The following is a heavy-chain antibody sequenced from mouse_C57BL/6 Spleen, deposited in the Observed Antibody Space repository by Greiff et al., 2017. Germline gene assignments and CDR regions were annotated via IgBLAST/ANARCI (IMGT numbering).Heavy chain of an antibody. Sequence: DVMLVESGGDLVKPGGSLKLSCAASGFTFSSYGMSWVRQTPDKRLEWVATISSGGSYTYYPDSVKGRFTLSRDNAKNTLYLQMSSLKSEDTAMYYCARQTTGSTGWGTGTTVTVSS. CDR2: ISSGGSYT. CDR3: ARQTTGSTG. D-gene: IGHD1-1*01. J-gene: IGHJ1*03. CDR1: GFTFSSYG. V-gene: IGHV5-6*02.